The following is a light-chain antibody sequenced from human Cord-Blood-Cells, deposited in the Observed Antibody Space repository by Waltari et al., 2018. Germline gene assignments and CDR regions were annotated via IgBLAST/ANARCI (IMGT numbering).Light chain of an antibody. Sequence: QSALTQPASVSGPPGQSITISCTGTSSDVGGYNSVSWYQQHPGNAPNLMIYNVSNRPSGVSNRCSGSKAGNTPSLTISGLQAEDEADYYCSSYTSSSTLLFGGGTKLTVL. CDR3: SSYTSSSTLL. CDR1: SSDVGGYNS. CDR2: NVS. V-gene: IGLV2-14*03. J-gene: IGLJ3*02.